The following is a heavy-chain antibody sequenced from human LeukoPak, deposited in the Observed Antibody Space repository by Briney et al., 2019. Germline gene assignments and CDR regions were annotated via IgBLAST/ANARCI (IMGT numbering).Heavy chain of an antibody. D-gene: IGHD2-2*01. CDR3: ARQVDVGCSSTSCYGHGAFDI. CDR2: IDHSGST. Sequence: PSETLSLTCAVYGGSFSGYYWSWIRQPPGKGLEWIGEIDHSGSTNYNPSLKSRVTISLDTSKNQFSLKLSSVTAADTAVYYCARQVDVGCSSTSCYGHGAFDIWGQGTLVTVSS. V-gene: IGHV4-34*01. CDR1: GGSFSGYY. J-gene: IGHJ3*02.